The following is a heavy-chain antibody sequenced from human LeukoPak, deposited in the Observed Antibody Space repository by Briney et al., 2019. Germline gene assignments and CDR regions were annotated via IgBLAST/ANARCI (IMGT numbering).Heavy chain of an antibody. CDR1: GFTFSSYS. J-gene: IGHJ6*02. CDR2: ISSSSSTI. V-gene: IGHV3-48*04. CDR3: ARALLWFEYGMDV. Sequence: PGGSLRLSCAASGFTFSSYSMNWVRQAPGKGLEWVSYISSSSSTIYYADSVKGRFTISRDNAKNSLYLQMNSLRAEDTAVYYCARALLWFEYGMDVWGQGTTVTVSS. D-gene: IGHD3-10*01.